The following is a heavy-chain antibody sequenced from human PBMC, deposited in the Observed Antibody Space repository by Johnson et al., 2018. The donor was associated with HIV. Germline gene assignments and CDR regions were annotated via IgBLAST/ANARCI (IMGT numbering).Heavy chain of an antibody. CDR1: GFTVSSNY. V-gene: IGHV3-66*01. D-gene: IGHD5-24*01. Sequence: AQLVESGGGLVQPGGSLRLSCAASGFTVSSNYMSWVRQAPGKGLEWVSVISSGGSTYYADSVKGRSTISRANSKNTLYLQMNSLRAEDTAVSYCAISWGRWLQWDDAFDIWGQGTVVTVSS. CDR2: ISSGGST. CDR3: AISWGRWLQWDDAFDI. J-gene: IGHJ3*02.